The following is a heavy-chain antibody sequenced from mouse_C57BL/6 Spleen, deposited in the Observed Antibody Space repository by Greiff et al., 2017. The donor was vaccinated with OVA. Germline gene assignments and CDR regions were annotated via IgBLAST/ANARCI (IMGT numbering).Heavy chain of an antibody. D-gene: IGHD2-10*01. CDR3: ARAYYGNYVAY. J-gene: IGHJ2*01. CDR1: GYTFTDYY. V-gene: IGHV1-26*01. CDR2: INPNNGGT. Sequence: VQLQQSGPELVKPGASVKISCKASGYTFTDYYMNWVKQSHGKSLEWIGDINPNNGGTSYNQKFKGKATLTVDKSSSTAYMELRSLTSEDSAVYYCARAYYGNYVAYWGQGTTLTVSS.